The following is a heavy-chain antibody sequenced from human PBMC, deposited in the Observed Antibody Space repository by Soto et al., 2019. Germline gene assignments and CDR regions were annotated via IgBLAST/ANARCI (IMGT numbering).Heavy chain of an antibody. V-gene: IGHV2-5*02. D-gene: IGHD2-8*01. CDR1: GFSLSTSGVG. Sequence: QITLKESGPTLVKPTQTLTLTCTFSGFSLSTSGVGVGWIRQPPGKALEWLALIYWDDDKRYSPSLKSRLTIXKXTSKNQVVLTMTNMDPVDTATYYCAVLSHYYYGMDVWGQGTTVTVSS. CDR2: IYWDDDK. J-gene: IGHJ6*02. CDR3: AVLSHYYYGMDV.